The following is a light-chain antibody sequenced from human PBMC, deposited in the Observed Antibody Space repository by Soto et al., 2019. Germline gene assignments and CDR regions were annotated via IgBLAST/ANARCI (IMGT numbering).Light chain of an antibody. Sequence: EIVMTQSPATLSVSPGERATLSCRASQSVSSNLAWYQQKPGQAPRLLIYGASTRATGIPARFSGSGSGTEFTLTISSLQSEDFAVYYCQQCYNGPLPFGGGTKVELK. CDR2: GAS. J-gene: IGKJ4*01. CDR3: QQCYNGPLP. CDR1: QSVSSN. V-gene: IGKV3-15*01.